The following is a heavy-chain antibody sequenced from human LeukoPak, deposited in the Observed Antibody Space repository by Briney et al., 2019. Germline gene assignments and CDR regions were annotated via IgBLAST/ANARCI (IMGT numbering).Heavy chain of an antibody. CDR3: ARSRYCSSTSCYNTRYGMDV. J-gene: IGHJ6*04. Sequence: ASVKLSCKASGYTFTSYYMDWVRQAPGQGLEWIGIINPSGGGTSYAQTFQGRVTMTRDTSTSTVYMELSSLRSEDTAVYYCARSRYCSSTSCYNTRYGMDVWGKGTTVTVSS. CDR2: INPSGGGT. D-gene: IGHD2-2*02. CDR1: GYTFTSYY. V-gene: IGHV1-46*01.